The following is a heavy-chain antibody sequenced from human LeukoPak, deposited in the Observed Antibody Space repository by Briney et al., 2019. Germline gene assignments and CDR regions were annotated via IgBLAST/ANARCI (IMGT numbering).Heavy chain of an antibody. CDR1: GFTFSSYA. CDR3: AKDSGKNMIRGIVDY. J-gene: IGHJ4*02. D-gene: IGHD3-10*01. CDR2: ISGSGGST. Sequence: GGSLRLSCAASGFTFSSYAMSWVRQAPGKGLEWVSAISGSGGSTYYADSVKGRFTISRDNSKNTLYLQMNSLRAEDTAVYYCAKDSGKNMIRGIVDYGGQGTLVTVSS. V-gene: IGHV3-23*01.